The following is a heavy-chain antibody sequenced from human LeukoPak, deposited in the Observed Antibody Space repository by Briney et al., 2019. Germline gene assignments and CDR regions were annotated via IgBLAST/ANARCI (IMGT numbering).Heavy chain of an antibody. Sequence: PSETLSLTCTVSGGSISSYYWGWIRQPPGKGLEWIGYIYYSGSTNYNPSLKSRVTISVDTSKNQYSLKLSSVTAADTAVYHCARERRLWFDPWGQGTLVTVSS. CDR1: GGSISSYY. D-gene: IGHD1-1*01. CDR2: IYYSGST. V-gene: IGHV4-59*01. CDR3: ARERRLWFDP. J-gene: IGHJ5*02.